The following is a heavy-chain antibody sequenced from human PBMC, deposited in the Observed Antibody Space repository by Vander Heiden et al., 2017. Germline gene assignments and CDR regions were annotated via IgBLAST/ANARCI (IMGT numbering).Heavy chain of an antibody. Sequence: QVQLVESGGGVVQPGRSLRLSCAASGLTFSSYAMHWVRQAPGRGLEWVAVVSYDGSSKYYADSVKGRFTISRENSKDTLYLQMNSLRAEDTAVYYCAKGTYYYDSSGYAYWGQGTLVTVSS. CDR3: AKGTYYYDSSGYAY. V-gene: IGHV3-30*18. CDR1: GLTFSSYA. D-gene: IGHD3-22*01. CDR2: VSYDGSSK. J-gene: IGHJ4*02.